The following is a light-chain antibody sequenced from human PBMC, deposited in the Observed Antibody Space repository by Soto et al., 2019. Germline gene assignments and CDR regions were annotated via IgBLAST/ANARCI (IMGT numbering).Light chain of an antibody. CDR3: KQSYSAWT. J-gene: IGKJ1*01. V-gene: IGKV1-39*01. Sequence: DLQMTQSPSSLSASVGDRVTITCRASQSISNYLNWYQLKPGKAPKLLIYAASSLQSGVPSRFSGSGSGTEFTLTISSLQPEDFATYYCKQSYSAWTFGQGTRVEIK. CDR2: AAS. CDR1: QSISNY.